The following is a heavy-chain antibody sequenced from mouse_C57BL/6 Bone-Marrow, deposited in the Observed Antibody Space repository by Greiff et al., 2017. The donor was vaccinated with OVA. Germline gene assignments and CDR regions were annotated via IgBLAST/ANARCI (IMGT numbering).Heavy chain of an antibody. CDR2: IWRGGST. Sequence: QVQLKESGPGLVQPSQSLSITCTVSGFSLTSYGVHWVRQSPGKGLEWLGVIWRGGSTDYNAAFISRLSISKDNSKSQVFFKMNSLQADDTAIYYCAREPVYGSSPSYWYFDVWGTGTTVTVSS. CDR1: GFSLTSYG. CDR3: AREPVYGSSPSYWYFDV. D-gene: IGHD1-1*01. J-gene: IGHJ1*03. V-gene: IGHV2-2*01.